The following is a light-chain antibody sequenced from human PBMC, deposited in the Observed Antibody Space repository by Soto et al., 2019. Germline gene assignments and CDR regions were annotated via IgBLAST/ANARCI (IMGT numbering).Light chain of an antibody. CDR1: SSDVGGYNY. V-gene: IGLV2-8*01. CDR3: SSYAGSSNV. CDR2: EVN. Sequence: SALTQPPSASRSPGQSVAISCTGTSSDVGGYNYVSWYQQHPGKAPKLMIYEVNKRPSGVPDRFSGSKSGNTASLTVSGRQAEDEGDCYCSSYAGSSNVFAAGTKVTVL. J-gene: IGLJ1*01.